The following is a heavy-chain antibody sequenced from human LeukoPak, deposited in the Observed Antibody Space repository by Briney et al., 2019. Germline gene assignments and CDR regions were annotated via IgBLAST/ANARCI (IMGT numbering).Heavy chain of an antibody. CDR1: GGTFSSYA. V-gene: IGHV1-69*05. Sequence: GAPVKVSCKASGGTFSSYAISWVRQAPGQGLEWMGGIIPIFGTANYAQKFQGRVTMTTDTSTSTAYMELRSLRSDDTAVYYCARDRYSSSWYVSYYYMDVWGKGTTVTISS. D-gene: IGHD6-13*01. CDR3: ARDRYSSSWYVSYYYMDV. CDR2: IIPIFGTA. J-gene: IGHJ6*03.